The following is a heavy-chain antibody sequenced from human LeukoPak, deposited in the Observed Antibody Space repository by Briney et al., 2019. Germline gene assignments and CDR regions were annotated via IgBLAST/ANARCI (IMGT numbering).Heavy chain of an antibody. V-gene: IGHV4-59*01. CDR2: IYYSGST. CDR1: GGSISSYY. CDR3: ARGRRIYDSSGYYDY. Sequence: PSETLSLTCTVSGGSISSYYWSWIRQPPGKGLEWIGYIYYSGSTNYNPSLKSRVTIPVDTSKNQFSLKLSSVTAADTAVYYCARGRRIYDSSGYYDYWGQGTLVTVSS. J-gene: IGHJ4*02. D-gene: IGHD3-22*01.